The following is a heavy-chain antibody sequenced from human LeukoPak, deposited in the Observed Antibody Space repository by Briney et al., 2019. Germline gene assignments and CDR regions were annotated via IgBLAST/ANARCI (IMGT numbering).Heavy chain of an antibody. J-gene: IGHJ2*01. CDR2: INHSGST. CDR3: ARRAAAGTEPYWYFDL. Sequence: PSETLSLTCAVYGGSFSGYYWSWIRQPPGKGLEGIGEINHSGSTNYNPSLKSRVTVSVDTSKNQFSLKLSSVTAADTAVYYCARRAAAGTEPYWYFDLWGRGTLVTVSS. CDR1: GGSFSGYY. D-gene: IGHD6-13*01. V-gene: IGHV4-34*01.